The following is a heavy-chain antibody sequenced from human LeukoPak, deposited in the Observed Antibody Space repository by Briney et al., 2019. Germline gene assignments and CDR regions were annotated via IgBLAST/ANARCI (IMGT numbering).Heavy chain of an antibody. CDR1: GGTFSSYA. J-gene: IGHJ4*02. CDR3: ARDRIDYDILAGYYTEYYFDY. V-gene: IGHV1-69*05. D-gene: IGHD3-9*01. CDR2: IIPIFGTA. Sequence: SVKVSCKASGGTFSSYAISWVRQAPGQGLEWMGGIIPIFGTANYAQKFQGRVTITTDESTSTAYMELSSLRSEDTAVYYCARDRIDYDILAGYYTEYYFDYWGQGTLVTVSS.